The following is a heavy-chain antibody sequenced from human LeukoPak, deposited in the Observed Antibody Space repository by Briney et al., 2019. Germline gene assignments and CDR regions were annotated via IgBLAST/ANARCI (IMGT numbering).Heavy chain of an antibody. J-gene: IGHJ4*02. CDR3: SASFGGIAARPTHDY. CDR2: ISSSSSYT. V-gene: IGHV3-11*06. CDR1: GFTFSDYY. D-gene: IGHD6-6*01. Sequence: GGSLRLSCAASGFTFSDYYMSWIRQAPGKGLEWVSYISSSSSYTNYADSVKGRFTISRDNAKNSLYLQMNSLRAEDTAVYYCSASFGGIAARPTHDYWGQGTLVSVSS.